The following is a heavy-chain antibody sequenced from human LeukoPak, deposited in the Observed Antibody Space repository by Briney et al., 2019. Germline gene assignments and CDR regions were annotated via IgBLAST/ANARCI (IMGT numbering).Heavy chain of an antibody. CDR1: GVSFSGYY. CDR3: ARHRGGNPMFTVRKYYFDY. V-gene: IGHV4-34*01. J-gene: IGHJ4*02. CDR2: INHSGST. D-gene: IGHD4-23*01. Sequence: PSETLSLTCAVYGVSFSGYYWSWIRQPPGKGLEWIGEINHSGSTNYNPSLKSRVTISVDTSKNQFSLKLSSVTAADTAVYYCARHRGGNPMFTVRKYYFDYWGQGTLVTVSS.